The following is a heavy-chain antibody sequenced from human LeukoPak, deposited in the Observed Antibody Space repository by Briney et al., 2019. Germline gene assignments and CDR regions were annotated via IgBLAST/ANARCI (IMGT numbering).Heavy chain of an antibody. CDR3: ARNPYYYDSSGLNWFDP. V-gene: IGHV4-34*01. J-gene: IGHJ5*02. CDR1: GGSFSGYY. D-gene: IGHD3-22*01. CDR2: INHSGST. Sequence: PSETLSLTCAVDGGSFSGYYWGWIRQPPGKGLEWIGEINHSGSTNYNPSLKSRVTISVDTSKNQFSLKLSSVTAADTAVYYCARNPYYYDSSGLNWFDPWGQGTLVTVSS.